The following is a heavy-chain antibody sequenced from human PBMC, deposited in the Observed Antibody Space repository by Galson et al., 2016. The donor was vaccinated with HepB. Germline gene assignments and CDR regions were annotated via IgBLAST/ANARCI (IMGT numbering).Heavy chain of an antibody. Sequence: SLRLSCAASGFGFRSYGMHWVRQAPGKGLEWVAGISYDGTNTYYADSVKGRFTISRDNAKDSLHLQMNSLRAEDTAVYYCARNRLGWSLLEAIDSWGQGTLVTVSS. CDR2: ISYDGTNT. J-gene: IGHJ4*02. D-gene: IGHD2-15*01. CDR1: GFGFRSYG. CDR3: ARNRLGWSLLEAIDS. V-gene: IGHV3-30*03.